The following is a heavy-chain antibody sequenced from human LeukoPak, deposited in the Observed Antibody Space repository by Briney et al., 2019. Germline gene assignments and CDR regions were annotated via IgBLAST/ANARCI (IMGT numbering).Heavy chain of an antibody. CDR1: GFTFSDYY. J-gene: IGHJ4*02. D-gene: IGHD6-13*01. Sequence: KPGGSLRLSCAASGFTFSDYYMSWIRQAPGKGLEWVSYISSSGSHTNYADSVKGRFTISRDNAKNSLSLQVNSLRADDTAVYYCARVGSIAAAGTPDYWGQGTLVTVSS. V-gene: IGHV3-11*06. CDR3: ARVGSIAAAGTPDY. CDR2: ISSSGSHT.